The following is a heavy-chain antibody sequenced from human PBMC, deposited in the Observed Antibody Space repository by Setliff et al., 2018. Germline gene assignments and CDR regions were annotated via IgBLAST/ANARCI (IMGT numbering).Heavy chain of an antibody. CDR3: ARDNNYYDRSGYYSGHDV. CDR1: GFTFSSYA. Sequence: GGSLRLSCAASGFTFSSYAMSWVRQAPGKGLEWVSYINSRSSTIFYADSVKGRFTISRDNAKNSLYLQMNGLRAEDTAVYYCARDNNYYDRSGYYSGHDVWGQGILVTVSS. J-gene: IGHJ4*03. D-gene: IGHD3-22*01. V-gene: IGHV3-48*01. CDR2: INSRSSTI.